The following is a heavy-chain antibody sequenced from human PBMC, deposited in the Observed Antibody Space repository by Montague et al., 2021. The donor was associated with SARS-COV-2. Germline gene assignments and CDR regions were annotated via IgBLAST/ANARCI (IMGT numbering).Heavy chain of an antibody. Sequence: SLRLSCAASGFTSGDYQMTWVRQAPGKGLQWVANINQDETAKTYVDSVKGRFTISRDNAKNSLILQMNSLKDVDTAVYYCARSPRGSGTGWLDYWGRGTLVTVSS. D-gene: IGHD3/OR15-3a*01. CDR3: ARSPRGSGTGWLDY. CDR1: GFTSGDYQ. J-gene: IGHJ4*02. CDR2: INQDETAK. V-gene: IGHV3-7*01.